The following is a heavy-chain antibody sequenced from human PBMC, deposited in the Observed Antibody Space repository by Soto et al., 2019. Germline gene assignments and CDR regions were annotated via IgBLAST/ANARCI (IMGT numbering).Heavy chain of an antibody. V-gene: IGHV3-23*01. D-gene: IGHD2-15*01. Sequence: GSLRLSCAASGFTFSNYAMSWVRQAPGKGLECVSAISGSGGSTYYADSVKGRFTISRDNSKNTLYLQMNSLRAEDTAVYYCARIMLRSNHFIDPWGQGTLVTVSS. CDR1: GFTFSNYA. CDR2: ISGSGGST. CDR3: ARIMLRSNHFIDP. J-gene: IGHJ5*02.